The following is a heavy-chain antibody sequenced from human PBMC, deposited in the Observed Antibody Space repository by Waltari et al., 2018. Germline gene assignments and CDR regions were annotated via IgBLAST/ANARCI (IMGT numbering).Heavy chain of an antibody. CDR2: ISGSGGST. V-gene: IGHV3-23*01. D-gene: IGHD5-18*01. Sequence: EVQLLESGGGLVQPGGSLRLSCAASGFTFSSYAMSWVRQAPGKGLVGVSAISGSGGSTYYADSVKGRFTISRDNSKNTLYLQMNSLRAEDTAVYYCASSQLWFGDYWGQGTLVTVSS. CDR1: GFTFSSYA. J-gene: IGHJ4*02. CDR3: ASSQLWFGDY.